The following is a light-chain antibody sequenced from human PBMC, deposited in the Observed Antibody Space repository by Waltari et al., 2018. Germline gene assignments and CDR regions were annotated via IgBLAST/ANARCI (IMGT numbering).Light chain of an antibody. V-gene: IGLV1-40*01. CDR3: QSYDSSLSGSV. Sequence: QSGLPQPPSVSGAPGQRVPISCPGSSSNTGAGSDVHWYQLLPGTAPKLLIYGNSNRPSGVPDRFSGSKSGTSASLAITGLQAEDEAGYYCQSYDSSLSGSVFGGGTKLTVL. CDR1: SSNTGAGSD. J-gene: IGLJ2*01. CDR2: GNS.